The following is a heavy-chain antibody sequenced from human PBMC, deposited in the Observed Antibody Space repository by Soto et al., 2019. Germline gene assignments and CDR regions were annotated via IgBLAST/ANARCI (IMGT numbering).Heavy chain of an antibody. V-gene: IGHV2-70*01. CDR2: IDWDDDK. D-gene: IGHD3-22*01. Sequence: SGPTLVNPTQTLTLTCTFSGFSLSTSGMCVSWIRQPPGKALEWLVLIDWDDDKYYSTSLKTRLTISKDTSKNQVVLTMTNMDPVDTATYYCARTRGYYYDSSGYSDYWGQGTLVTVSS. J-gene: IGHJ4*02. CDR3: ARTRGYYYDSSGYSDY. CDR1: GFSLSTSGMC.